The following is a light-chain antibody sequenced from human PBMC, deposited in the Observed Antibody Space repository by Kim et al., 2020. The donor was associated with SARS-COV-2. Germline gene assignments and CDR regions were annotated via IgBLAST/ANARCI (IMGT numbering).Light chain of an antibody. CDR2: DAS. CDR1: QSVSSY. Sequence: SPGERATPACRASQSVSSYLAWYQQKPGQAPRLLIYDASNRATGIAARFSGSGSGTDFTLTISSLEPEDFAVYYCQQRSNWPPITFGQGTRLEIK. CDR3: QQRSNWPPIT. V-gene: IGKV3-11*01. J-gene: IGKJ5*01.